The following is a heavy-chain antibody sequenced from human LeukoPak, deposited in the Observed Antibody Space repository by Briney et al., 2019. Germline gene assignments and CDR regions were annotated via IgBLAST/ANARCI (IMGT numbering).Heavy chain of an antibody. CDR1: GFTFSSYE. D-gene: IGHD3-10*01. CDR2: ISSSGSTI. V-gene: IGHV3-48*03. J-gene: IGHJ2*01. CDR3: AKGPGGYFDL. Sequence: GGSLRLSCAASGFTFSSYEMNWVRQAPGKGLEWFSYISSSGSTIYYADSVKGRFTISRDNAKKSLYLQMNSLRAEDTAVYYCAKGPGGYFDLWGRGTLVTVSS.